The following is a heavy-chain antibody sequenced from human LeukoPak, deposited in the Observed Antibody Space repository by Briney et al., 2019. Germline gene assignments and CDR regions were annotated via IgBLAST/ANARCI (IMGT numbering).Heavy chain of an antibody. Sequence: SETLSLTCTVSGGSISSGGYYWSWIRQLPGKGLEWIGYIYYSGSTYYNPSLKSRVTISVDTSKNQFSLKLSSVTAADTAVYYCARSFSGWYGLDAFDIWGQGTMVTVSS. V-gene: IGHV4-31*03. CDR1: GGSISSGGYY. CDR2: IYYSGST. J-gene: IGHJ3*02. D-gene: IGHD6-19*01. CDR3: ARSFSGWYGLDAFDI.